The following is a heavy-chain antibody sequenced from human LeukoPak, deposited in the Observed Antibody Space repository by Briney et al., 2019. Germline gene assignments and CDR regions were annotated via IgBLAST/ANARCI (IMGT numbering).Heavy chain of an antibody. D-gene: IGHD2-2*01. CDR3: ARGVVVPAANLIDY. CDR2: IYYSGST. V-gene: IGHV4-31*03. Sequence: SETLSLTCTVSGGSISSGGYYWSWIRQHPGEGLEWIGYIYYSGSTYYNPSLKSRVTISVDTSKNQFSLKLSSVTAADTAVYYCARGVVVPAANLIDYWGQGTLVTVSS. J-gene: IGHJ4*02. CDR1: GGSISSGGYY.